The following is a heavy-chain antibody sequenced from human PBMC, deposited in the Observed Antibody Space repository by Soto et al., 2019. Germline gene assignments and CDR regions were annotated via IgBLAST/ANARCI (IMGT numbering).Heavy chain of an antibody. CDR3: ASRRAAAATLDY. CDR2: IYYSGST. CDR1: GGSISSYY. V-gene: IGHV4-59*08. J-gene: IGHJ4*02. D-gene: IGHD6-13*01. Sequence: QVQLQESGPGLVKPSETLSLTCTVSGGSISSYYWSWIRQSPGKGLEWLGHIYYSGSTNYNPSLMSRVTISVDTAKNQFALKLSSVTAADTAVYYCASRRAAAATLDYWGQGTLVTVSS.